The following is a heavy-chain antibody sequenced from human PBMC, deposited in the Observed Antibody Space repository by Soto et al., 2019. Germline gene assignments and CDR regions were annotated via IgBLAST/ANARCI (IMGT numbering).Heavy chain of an antibody. CDR1: GGSISSYY. CDR2: IYYSGST. J-gene: IGHJ4*02. CDR3: ARHNYGSGSTYFDY. Sequence: PSETLSLTCTVSGGSISSYYWSWIRQPPGKGLEWIGYIYYSGSTNYNPSLKSRVTISVDTSKNQFSLKLNSMTAADPAVYYCARHNYGSGSTYFDYWGQGTLVTVSS. V-gene: IGHV4-59*08. D-gene: IGHD3-10*01.